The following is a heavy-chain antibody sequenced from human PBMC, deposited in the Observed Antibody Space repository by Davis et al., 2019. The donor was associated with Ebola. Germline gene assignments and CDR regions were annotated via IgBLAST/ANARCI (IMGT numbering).Heavy chain of an antibody. CDR2: IYPGDSDT. CDR1: GFSFTNSW. D-gene: IGHD2-2*01. Sequence: GESPKISCKVSGFSFTNSWIAWVPQMPGKGLEWIGIIYPGDSDTRYSPSFQGQVPISADESISTAYLQWSSLKASDTAMYYCAAMPYYYYGMDVWGQGTTVTVSS. J-gene: IGHJ6*02. V-gene: IGHV5-51*01. CDR3: AAMPYYYYGMDV.